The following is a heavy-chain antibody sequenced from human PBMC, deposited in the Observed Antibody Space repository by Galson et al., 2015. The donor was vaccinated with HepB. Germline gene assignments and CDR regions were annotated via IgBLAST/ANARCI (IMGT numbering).Heavy chain of an antibody. CDR2: INHSGST. CDR1: GGSFSDYY. J-gene: IGHJ6*02. CDR3: ASLGSSTSNYYYYGMDV. Sequence: TLSLTCAVYGGSFSDYYWSWIRQPPGKGLEWIGEINHSGSTNYNPSLKSRVTISVDTSKNQFSLKLSSVTAADTAVYYCASLGSSTSNYYYYGMDVWGQGTTVTDSS. V-gene: IGHV4-34*01. D-gene: IGHD2-2*01.